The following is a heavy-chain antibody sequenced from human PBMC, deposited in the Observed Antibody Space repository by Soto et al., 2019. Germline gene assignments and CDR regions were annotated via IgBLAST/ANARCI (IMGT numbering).Heavy chain of an antibody. CDR1: GYNFVGYW. V-gene: IGHV5-51*01. D-gene: IGHD2-15*01. CDR3: TRRSYCSGGTCRQFDF. CDR2: IYPGDSET. J-gene: IGHJ4*02. Sequence: EVQLVQSGAEVRKPGESLKISCEASGYNFVGYWIAWVRQLPGKGLEWMGIIYPGDSETRYHPSFEGQVTISADKSTSTAYMEWSSLKASDTAMYYCTRRSYCSGGTCRQFDFWGQGTLVTVSS.